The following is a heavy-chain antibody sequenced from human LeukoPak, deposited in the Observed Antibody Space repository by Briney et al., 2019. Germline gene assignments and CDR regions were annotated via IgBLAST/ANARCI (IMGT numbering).Heavy chain of an antibody. CDR1: GSTFSSYN. J-gene: IGHJ2*01. CDR2: ISSGSGTI. V-gene: IGHV3-48*01. D-gene: IGHD4-17*01. CDR3: AALRGLQNWYFDL. Sequence: GGSLRLSCAASGSTFSSYNINWVRQAPGKGLEWVSYISSGSGTIYYADSVKGRFTISRDNAKNSLFLQMNSLRAEDTAVYYCAALRGLQNWYFDLWGRGTLVTVSS.